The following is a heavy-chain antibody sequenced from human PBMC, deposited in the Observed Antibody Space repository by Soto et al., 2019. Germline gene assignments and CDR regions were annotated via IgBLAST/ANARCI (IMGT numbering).Heavy chain of an antibody. CDR2: IYYSGST. J-gene: IGHJ5*02. CDR3: ARDYGDYIPENWFDP. D-gene: IGHD4-17*01. CDR1: GYSISSGYY. V-gene: IGHV4-38-2*02. Sequence: PSETLSLTCAVSGYSISSGYYWGWIRQPPGKGLEWIGSIYYSGSTYYNPSLKSRVTISVDTSKNQFSLKLSSVTAADTAVYYCARDYGDYIPENWFDPWGQGTLVTVSS.